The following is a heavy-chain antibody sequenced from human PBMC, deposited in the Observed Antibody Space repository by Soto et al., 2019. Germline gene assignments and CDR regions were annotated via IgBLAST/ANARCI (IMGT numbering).Heavy chain of an antibody. CDR3: ARDRYSYGYGFDY. Sequence: PSETLSLTCTVSGGSISSYYRSWIRQPPGKGLEWIGYIYYSGSTNYNPSLKSRVTISVDTSKNQFSLKRSSVTAADTAVYYCARDRYSYGYGFDYWGQGTLVTVSS. J-gene: IGHJ4*02. CDR2: IYYSGST. D-gene: IGHD5-18*01. CDR1: GGSISSYY. V-gene: IGHV4-59*01.